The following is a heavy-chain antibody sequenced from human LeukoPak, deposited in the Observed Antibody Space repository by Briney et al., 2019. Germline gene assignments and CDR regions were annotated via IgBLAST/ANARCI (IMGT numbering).Heavy chain of an antibody. V-gene: IGHV3-11*01. CDR1: GFTFSDYY. Sequence: SGGSLRLSCAASGFTFSDYYMSWIRQAPGKGLEWVSYISSSGSTICYADSVKGRLTISRDNAKNSLYLQMNSLRAEDTAVYYCARARGCGGSCYRYYFDYWGQGTLVTVSS. CDR3: ARARGCGGSCYRYYFDY. CDR2: ISSSGSTI. J-gene: IGHJ4*02. D-gene: IGHD2-15*01.